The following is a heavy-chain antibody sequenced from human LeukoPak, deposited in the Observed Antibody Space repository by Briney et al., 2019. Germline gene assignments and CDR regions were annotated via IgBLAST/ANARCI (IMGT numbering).Heavy chain of an antibody. V-gene: IGHV4-4*02. Sequence: SGTLSLTCAVSGGSLSSSNWWSGGRPPPGKGVEWIGEIYHSGSTNYKRSLKGRVTISVDKSKNQFSLKLSSVTAADTAVYYCASFSDYGVFDYWGQGTLVTVSS. J-gene: IGHJ4*02. CDR2: IYHSGST. CDR3: ASFSDYGVFDY. D-gene: IGHD4-17*01. CDR1: GGSLSSSNW.